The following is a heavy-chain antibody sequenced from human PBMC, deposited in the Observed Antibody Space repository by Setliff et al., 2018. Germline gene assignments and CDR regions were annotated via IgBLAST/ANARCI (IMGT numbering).Heavy chain of an antibody. D-gene: IGHD4-17*01. CDR1: GFNFNLYN. Sequence: GGSLRLSCEASGFNFNLYNMNWVRQAPGKGLEWVSYINTIGTNILYADSVRGRFTISRDNARKSVYLQMNSLRADDTAVYYCARLRKDYGDYYYFDYWGQGTLVTVSS. CDR3: ARLRKDYGDYYYFDY. CDR2: INTIGTNI. V-gene: IGHV3-48*03. J-gene: IGHJ4*02.